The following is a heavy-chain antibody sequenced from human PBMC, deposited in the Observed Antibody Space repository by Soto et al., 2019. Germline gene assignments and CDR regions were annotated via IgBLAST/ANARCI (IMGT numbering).Heavy chain of an antibody. CDR1: GFSFNSYW. CDR2: LNSDGTDT. D-gene: IGHD3-9*01. J-gene: IGHJ6*02. Sequence: EVQLVESGGGLVQPGGSLRLSCAASGFSFNSYWMHWVRQAPGSGLVWVSRLNSDGTDTDYADSVKGRFTISRDTAKDTLYLQMNSLRTEDTAVYYCARELTAFGMDVGGQGTTVTVAS. V-gene: IGHV3-74*01. CDR3: ARELTAFGMDV.